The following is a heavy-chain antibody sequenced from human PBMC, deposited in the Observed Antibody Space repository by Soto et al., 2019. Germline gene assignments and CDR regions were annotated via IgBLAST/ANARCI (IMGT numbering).Heavy chain of an antibody. CDR2: ISGSSGST. D-gene: IGHD3-10*01. V-gene: IGHV1-18*01. CDR1: GYTFTIYG. J-gene: IGHJ4*02. Sequence: QVQLEQSGAEVKKPGASVKVSCKTSGYTFTIYGVSWVRQAPGQGLEWMAWISGSSGSTYYAQHFQGRVTVTTNTSTDTAYMELRSLRSDDSAIYYCARANYFGSGTFDFWGQGTLVTVSS. CDR3: ARANYFGSGTFDF.